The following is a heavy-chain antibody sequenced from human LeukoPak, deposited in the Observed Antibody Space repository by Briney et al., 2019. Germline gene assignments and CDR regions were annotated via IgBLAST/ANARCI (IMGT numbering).Heavy chain of an antibody. J-gene: IGHJ4*02. CDR3: ASGPYPAAGTDHQFDY. CDR2: IYYRGST. V-gene: IGHV4-59*01. Sequence: PSETLSLTCTVSGASISSYYWSWIRQPPGKGLEWIGYIYYRGSTNYNPALTSRVTISVDTSKNQFSLRLSSVTAADTAVYYCASGPYPAAGTDHQFDYWGQGTLVTVSS. D-gene: IGHD6-13*01. CDR1: GASISSYY.